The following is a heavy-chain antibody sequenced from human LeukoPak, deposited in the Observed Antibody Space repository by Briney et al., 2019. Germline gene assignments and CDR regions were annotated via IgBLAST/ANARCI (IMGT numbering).Heavy chain of an antibody. CDR2: ISAYNGNT. J-gene: IGHJ4*02. CDR1: GYTFNRYG. Sequence: SVKVSCKASGYTFNRYGISWVRQAPGQGREWMGWISAYNGNTNYAQKLQGRVTITTDTSTSTAYMELRSLRSDDTAVYYCARALCSDSSGYYPGLDHGAQGTLVTVSS. CDR3: ARALCSDSSGYYPGLDH. D-gene: IGHD3-22*01. V-gene: IGHV1-18*01.